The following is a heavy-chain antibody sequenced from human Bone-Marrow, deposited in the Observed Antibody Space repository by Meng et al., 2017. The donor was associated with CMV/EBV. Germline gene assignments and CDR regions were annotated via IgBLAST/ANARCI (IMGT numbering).Heavy chain of an antibody. Sequence: GESLKISCEASGITFSRYSMHWVRQAPGKGLEWVAVITYDGDNIHYAKSVKGRFTISRDNSRNTLFLQMNSLRPEDTAVYYCARDATGSWELNDWGQGTLVTVSS. CDR3: ARDATGSWELND. D-gene: IGHD1-26*01. CDR2: ITYDGDNI. CDR1: GITFSRYS. J-gene: IGHJ4*02. V-gene: IGHV3-30-3*01.